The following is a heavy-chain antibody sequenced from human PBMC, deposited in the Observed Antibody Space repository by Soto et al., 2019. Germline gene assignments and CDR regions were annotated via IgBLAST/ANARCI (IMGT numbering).Heavy chain of an antibody. CDR1: GFTFTSYA. CDR3: AKDVSGYYYYGMDV. Sequence: GGSLRLSCAAAGFTFTSYAMNWVRQAPGKGLEWVSAISGSGGNTYYADSVKGRFTISRDNSKNTLYLQMNNLRAEDTAVYCCAKDVSGYYYYGMDVWGRGTTGTVSS. J-gene: IGHJ6*02. V-gene: IGHV3-23*01. CDR2: ISGSGGNT.